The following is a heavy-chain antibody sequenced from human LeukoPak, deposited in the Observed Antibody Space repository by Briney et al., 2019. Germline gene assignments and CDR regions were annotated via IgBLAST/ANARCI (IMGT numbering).Heavy chain of an antibody. J-gene: IGHJ4*02. D-gene: IGHD4-23*01. CDR2: IYYSGTS. V-gene: IGHV4-59*01. CDR3: ARVTGDGGNHDY. CDR1: GGSISSYY. Sequence: SETLSLTCAVSGGSISSYYWSWMRQPPGKGLECIGYIYYSGTSNYNPALKGRVSMSVDTSQNRYSLNLSSVTAADSAFYYCARVTGDGGNHDYWGQGNLVTVSS.